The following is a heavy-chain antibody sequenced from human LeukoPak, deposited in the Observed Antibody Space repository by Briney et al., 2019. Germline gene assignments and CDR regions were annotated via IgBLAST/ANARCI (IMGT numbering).Heavy chain of an antibody. CDR1: GFNFSDYY. CDR2: ISSSASTI. Sequence: GGSLRLSCAASGFNFSDYYMSWIRQAPGKGLEWVSYISSSASTINYADSVKGRLTISRDNAKNSLYLQMNSLTAEDTAVYYCARDITRSTTLVRGIILYWGQGTLVTVSS. J-gene: IGHJ4*02. D-gene: IGHD3-10*01. CDR3: ARDITRSTTLVRGIILY. V-gene: IGHV3-11*04.